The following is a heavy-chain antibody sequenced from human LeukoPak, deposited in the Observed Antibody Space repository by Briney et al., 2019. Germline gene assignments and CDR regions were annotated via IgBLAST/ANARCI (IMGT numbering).Heavy chain of an antibody. J-gene: IGHJ4*02. CDR3: ARSSTRYSYGSIDY. Sequence: GGSLRLSCAASGFTVSSNYMSWVRQAPGKGLEWVSVIYSGGSTYYADSVKGRFTISRDNSKNTLYLQMNSLRAEDTAVYYCARSSTRYSYGSIDYWGQGTLVTVSS. D-gene: IGHD5-18*01. CDR2: IYSGGST. V-gene: IGHV3-53*01. CDR1: GFTVSSNY.